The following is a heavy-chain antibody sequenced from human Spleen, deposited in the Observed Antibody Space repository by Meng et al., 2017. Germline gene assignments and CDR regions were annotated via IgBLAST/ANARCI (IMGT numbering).Heavy chain of an antibody. J-gene: IGHJ4*02. CDR2: ITSDGGLR. CDR1: GFNFYDNA. Sequence: GESLKISCAASGFNFYDNAMHWVRQVPGKGLEWLSLITSDGGLREYGDSVKGRFTISRDNTRNSLFLQMNSLRTEDSGLYYCVKDYEGSGNYIFASWGQGTLVTVSS. D-gene: IGHD3-10*01. CDR3: VKDYEGSGNYIFAS. V-gene: IGHV3-43D*04.